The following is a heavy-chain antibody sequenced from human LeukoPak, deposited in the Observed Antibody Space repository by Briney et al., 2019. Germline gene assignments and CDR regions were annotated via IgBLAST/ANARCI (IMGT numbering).Heavy chain of an antibody. J-gene: IGHJ4*02. D-gene: IGHD3-10*01. CDR2: IYYSGST. CDR3: ARVEYDGSGRHFDY. V-gene: IGHV4-39*07. CDR1: GGSISSSSYY. Sequence: SETLSLTCTVSGGSISSSSYYWGWIRQPPGKGLEWIGSIYYSGSTYYNPSLKSRVIISVDTSKNQFSLKLSSVTAADTAVYYCARVEYDGSGRHFDYWGQGTLVTVSS.